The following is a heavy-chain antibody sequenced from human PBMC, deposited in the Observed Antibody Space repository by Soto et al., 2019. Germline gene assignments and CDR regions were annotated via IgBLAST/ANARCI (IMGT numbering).Heavy chain of an antibody. D-gene: IGHD4-17*01. CDR2: ISGSGGST. CDR3: GTTVVTNYYGMDV. CDR1: GFTFSSYA. V-gene: IGHV3-23*01. J-gene: IGHJ6*02. Sequence: PGGSLRLSCAASGFTFSSYAMSWVRQAPGKGLEWVSAISGSGGSTYYADSVKGRFTISRDNSKNTLYLQMNSLRAEDTAVYYCGTTVVTNYYGMDVWGQGTTVTVSS.